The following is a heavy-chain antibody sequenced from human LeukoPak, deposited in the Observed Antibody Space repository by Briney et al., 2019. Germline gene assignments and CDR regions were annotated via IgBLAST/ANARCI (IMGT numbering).Heavy chain of an antibody. J-gene: IGHJ3*02. CDR2: INPNSGGT. Sequence: GASVKVSCKASGYIFTSYGISWVRQAPGQGLEWMGWINPNSGGTNYAQKFQGRVTMTRDTSISTAYMELSRLRSDDTAVYYCARAGWARGAFDIWGQGTMVTVSS. V-gene: IGHV1-2*02. CDR3: ARAGWARGAFDI. CDR1: GYIFTSYG. D-gene: IGHD2-15*01.